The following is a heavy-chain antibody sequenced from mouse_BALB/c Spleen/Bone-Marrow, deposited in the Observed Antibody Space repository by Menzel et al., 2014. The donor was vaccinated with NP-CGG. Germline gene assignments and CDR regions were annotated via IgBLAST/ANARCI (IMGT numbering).Heavy chain of an antibody. Sequence: DVQLQESGAELVRPGALVKLSCITSGFNIKEFYMHWVKQRPEQGLEWIGWIDPENGNTIYDPNVQGKASISADTSSNTAYLQLSNLTSEDTAVYYCVRGNFQFAYWGQGTLVTVSA. CDR3: VRGNFQFAY. J-gene: IGHJ3*01. V-gene: IGHV14-1*02. CDR2: IDPENGNT. CDR1: GFNIKEFY.